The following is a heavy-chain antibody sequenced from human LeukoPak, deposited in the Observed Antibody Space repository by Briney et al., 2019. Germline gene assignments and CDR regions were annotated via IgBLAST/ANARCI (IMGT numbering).Heavy chain of an antibody. CDR2: ISWNSGSI. D-gene: IGHD6-19*01. J-gene: IGHJ4*02. Sequence: GRSLRLSCAASGFTFDDYAMHWVRQAPGKGLGLVSGISWNSGSIGYADSVKGRFTISRDNAKNSLYLQMNSLRAEDTALYYCAKDREGYSSTFDYWGQGTLVTVSS. V-gene: IGHV3-9*01. CDR1: GFTFDDYA. CDR3: AKDREGYSSTFDY.